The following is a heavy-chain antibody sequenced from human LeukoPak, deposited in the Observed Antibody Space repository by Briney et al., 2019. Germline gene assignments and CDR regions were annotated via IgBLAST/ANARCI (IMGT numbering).Heavy chain of an antibody. CDR3: AGHGPYYYDSTGYYYDH. CDR2: IYPGDSDT. J-gene: IGHJ5*02. Sequence: GESLKISCKGSGYSFTNFWIGWVRQMPGKGLEWMGMIYPGDSDTRYSPSFQGQVTISADKSISTAYLQWSSLKASDTAMYYCAGHGPYYYDSTGYYYDHWGQGTLVTVSS. CDR1: GYSFTNFW. V-gene: IGHV5-51*01. D-gene: IGHD3-22*01.